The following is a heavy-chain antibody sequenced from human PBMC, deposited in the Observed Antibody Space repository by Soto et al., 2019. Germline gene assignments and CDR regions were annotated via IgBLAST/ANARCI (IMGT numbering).Heavy chain of an antibody. CDR3: AIPLARTTPFEY. D-gene: IGHD1-7*01. CDR1: GYTFTNYY. J-gene: IGHJ4*02. Sequence: GDSLKISCXASGYTFTNYYIAWVRQVPGKGLEWMGRIDPSDSYIKYSPSFEGHVTMSVDKSISTAFLQWSRLEASDTAMYFCAIPLARTTPFEYWGQGSLVTVSS. CDR2: IDPSDSYI. V-gene: IGHV5-10-1*01.